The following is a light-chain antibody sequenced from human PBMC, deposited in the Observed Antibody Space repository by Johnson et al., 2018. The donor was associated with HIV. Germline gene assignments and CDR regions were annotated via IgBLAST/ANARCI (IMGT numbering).Light chain of an antibody. CDR3: GTWDSSLSAGYV. V-gene: IGLV1-51*02. CDR1: SSDMGNYA. CDR2: ENN. Sequence: QSVLTQPPSVSAAPGQKVTISCSGSSSDMGNYAVSWYQQLPGTAPKLLIYENNKRPSGIPDRFSGSKSGTSATLGITGLQTGDEADYYCGTWDSSLSAGYVFGTGTKATVL. J-gene: IGLJ1*01.